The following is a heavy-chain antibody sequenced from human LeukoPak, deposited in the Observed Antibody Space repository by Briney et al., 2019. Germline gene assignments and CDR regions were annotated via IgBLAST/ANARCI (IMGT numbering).Heavy chain of an antibody. V-gene: IGHV3-53*01. J-gene: IGHJ1*01. CDR2: IYSGGNT. CDR3: ASAREYCGSAECYEYFQH. D-gene: IGHD2-21*01. Sequence: GGSLRLSCAASGFTVGTNSMSWVRQSPGKGLEWVSVIYSGGNTYYADSVNGRFTISRDNSRNTLFLQMNSLRAEDTALYYCASAREYCGSAECYEYFQHWGQGTLVTVSS. CDR1: GFTVGTNS.